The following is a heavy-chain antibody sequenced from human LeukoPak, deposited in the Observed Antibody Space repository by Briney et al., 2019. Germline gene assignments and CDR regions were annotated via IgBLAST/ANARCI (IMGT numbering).Heavy chain of an antibody. J-gene: IGHJ4*02. D-gene: IGHD3-22*01. V-gene: IGHV3-11*01. CDR3: ARDKYYDSSGYAGY. CDR1: GFTFSDYY. CDR2: ISSSGGTI. Sequence: GGSLRLSCAASGFTFSDYYMSWLRQAPGKGLEWVSYISSSGGTIYYADSVKGRFTVSRDNAKNSLYLQMNSLRAEDTAVYYCARDKYYDSSGYAGYWGQGTLVTVSS.